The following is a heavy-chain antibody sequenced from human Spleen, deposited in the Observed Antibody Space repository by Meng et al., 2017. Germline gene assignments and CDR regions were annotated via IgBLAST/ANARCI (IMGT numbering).Heavy chain of an antibody. CDR3: ARDRLSVLGYFDY. CDR2: ISPNSGGT. D-gene: IGHD2-8*01. V-gene: IGHV1-2*02. CDR1: GYTFTGHY. J-gene: IGHJ4*02. Sequence: ASVKVSCKASGYTFTGHYMHWVRQAPGQGLEWMGTISPNSGGTNYAQKFQGRVTMTRDTSISTAYMELSRLRSDDTAVYYCARDRLSVLGYFDYWGQGTLVTVSS.